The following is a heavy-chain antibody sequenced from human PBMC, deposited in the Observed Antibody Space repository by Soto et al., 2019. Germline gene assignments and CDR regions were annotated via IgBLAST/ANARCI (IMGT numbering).Heavy chain of an antibody. D-gene: IGHD2-21*01. CDR2: VIPIQGTA. CDR3: AKSLVFVDHAYMDV. V-gene: IGHV1-69*08. J-gene: IGHJ6*03. Sequence: QVQLVQSGAEVKKPGSSVKVSCEASGGSFTSYIFTWVRQAPGQGRGWMGRVIPIQGTANDAQKVQARVTMTADQSTTTVYMELRSLRPEDTALYYCAKSLVFVDHAYMDVWGKGTTVTFSS. CDR1: GGSFTSYI.